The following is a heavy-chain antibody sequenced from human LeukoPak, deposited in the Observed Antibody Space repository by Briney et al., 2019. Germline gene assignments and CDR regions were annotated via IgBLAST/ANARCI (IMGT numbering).Heavy chain of an antibody. V-gene: IGHV1-2*06. CDR3: ARGGGCYDFWSGYYHRGGCYYYYMDV. Sequence: GASVKVSCKASGYTFTGYYMHWVRQAPGQGLEWMGRINPNSGGTNYAQKFQGRVTMTRDTSISTAYMELSRLRSDDTAVYYCARGGGCYDFWSGYYHRGGCYYYYMDVWGKGTTVTVSS. D-gene: IGHD3-3*01. CDR2: INPNSGGT. CDR1: GYTFTGYY. J-gene: IGHJ6*03.